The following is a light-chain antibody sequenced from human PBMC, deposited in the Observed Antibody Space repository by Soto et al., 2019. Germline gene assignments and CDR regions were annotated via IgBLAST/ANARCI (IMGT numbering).Light chain of an antibody. J-gene: IGKJ1*01. CDR1: QSISSW. V-gene: IGKV1-5*01. Sequence: DIQMTQSPSTLSASVGDRVTITCRASQSISSWLAWYQQKPGKAPKLLIYDASSLESGVPSRFSGSGSWTEFTLTISSLPTDDFATYYCQQYNSYRWTFGQGTKVEVK. CDR2: DAS. CDR3: QQYNSYRWT.